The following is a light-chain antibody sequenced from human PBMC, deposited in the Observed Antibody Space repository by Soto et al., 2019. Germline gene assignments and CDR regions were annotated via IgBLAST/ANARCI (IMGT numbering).Light chain of an antibody. Sequence: VVTQSPATLPVFPGETATLSCRASQSVSSDLAWYQQRPGQAPRLLIYGASTRDTGIPARFRGSGSGTEFRLTISSLQSEDFATYYCQQYNTWHPKMAFGRGTKVEIK. CDR1: QSVSSD. J-gene: IGKJ1*01. CDR2: GAS. CDR3: QQYNTWHPKMA. V-gene: IGKV3-15*01.